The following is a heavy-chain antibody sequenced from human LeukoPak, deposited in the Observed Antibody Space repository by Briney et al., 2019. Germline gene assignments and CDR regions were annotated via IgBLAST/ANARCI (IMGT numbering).Heavy chain of an antibody. CDR3: ARVVPAATWFDP. CDR2: INHSGST. D-gene: IGHD2-2*01. J-gene: IGHJ5*02. CDR1: GGSFSGYY. V-gene: IGHV4-34*01. Sequence: SETLSHTCAVYGGSFSGYYWSWIRQPPGKGPEWIGEINHSGSTNYNPSLKSRVTISIDTSKNQFSLKLSSVTAADTAVYYCARVVPAATWFDPWGQGTLVTVSS.